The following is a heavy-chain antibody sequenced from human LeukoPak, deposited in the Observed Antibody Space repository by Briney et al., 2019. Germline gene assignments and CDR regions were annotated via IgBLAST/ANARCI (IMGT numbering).Heavy chain of an antibody. CDR3: ARTSTYYDFWSGYGY. CDR1: GYTLTELS. V-gene: IGHV1-2*02. CDR2: ISPNSGGT. D-gene: IGHD3-3*01. Sequence: ASVKVSCKVSGYTLTELSMHWVRQAPGQGLEWMGWISPNSGGTNYAQKFQGRVTMTRDTSISTAYMELSRLRSDDTAVYYCARTSTYYDFWSGYGYWGQGTLVTVSS. J-gene: IGHJ4*02.